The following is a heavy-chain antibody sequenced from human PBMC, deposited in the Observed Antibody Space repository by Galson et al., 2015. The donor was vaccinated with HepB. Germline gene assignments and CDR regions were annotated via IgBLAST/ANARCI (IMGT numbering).Heavy chain of an antibody. CDR2: INTNTGNP. J-gene: IGHJ5*02. Sequence: SVKVSCKASGYTFTSYAMNWVRQAPGQGLEWMGWINTNTGNPTYAQGFTGRFVFSLDTSVSTAYLQISSLKTEDTAVYYCARGPATVSLRNWFDPWGQGTLVTVSS. CDR3: ARGPATVSLRNWFDP. CDR1: GYTFTSYA. V-gene: IGHV7-4-1*02. D-gene: IGHD4-17*01.